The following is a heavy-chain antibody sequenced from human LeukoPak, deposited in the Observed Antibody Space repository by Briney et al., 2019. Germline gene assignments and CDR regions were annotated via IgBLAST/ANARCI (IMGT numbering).Heavy chain of an antibody. V-gene: IGHV4-4*07. J-gene: IGHJ5*02. CDR3: ARDQPPYYDFWSGGFDP. Sequence: PSETLSLTCSVSGGSISIYYWSWIRQPAGKGLEWIGRIYTSGSTNYNPSLKSRVTMSVDTSKNQFSLKLSSVTAADTAVYYCARDQPPYYDFWSGGFDPWGQGTLVTVSS. D-gene: IGHD3-3*01. CDR2: IYTSGST. CDR1: GGSISIYY.